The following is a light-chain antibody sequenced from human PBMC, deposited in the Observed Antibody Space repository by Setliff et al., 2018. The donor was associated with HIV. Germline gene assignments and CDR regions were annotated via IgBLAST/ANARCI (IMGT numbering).Light chain of an antibody. J-gene: IGLJ1*01. V-gene: IGLV2-14*03. CDR3: SSYSSLSTLYV. CDR2: NVD. CDR1: RSDVGNYNF. Sequence: QSVLTQPASVSGSPGQSITISCTGRRSDVGNYNFVSWYQQLPGKAPKLIIYNVDKRPSGVSDRFSGSKSGDTASLTISGLQTEDEADYYCSSYSSLSTLYVFGTGTKV.